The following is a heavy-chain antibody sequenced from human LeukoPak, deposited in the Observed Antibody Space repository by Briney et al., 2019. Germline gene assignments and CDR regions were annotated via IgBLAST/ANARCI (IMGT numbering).Heavy chain of an antibody. CDR1: GGSIDSRSYY. CDR3: ARQGVATAIDY. V-gene: IGHV4-39*01. D-gene: IGHD2-21*02. CDR2: IYHSGST. J-gene: IGHJ4*02. Sequence: SETLSLTCTVSGGSIDSRSYYWDWIRQAPGKGLEWIGTIYHSGSTEYNPSLKSRVAIFVDTSKNQFSLILHSVAAADTAVYYCARQGVATAIDYWGQGTLVTVSS.